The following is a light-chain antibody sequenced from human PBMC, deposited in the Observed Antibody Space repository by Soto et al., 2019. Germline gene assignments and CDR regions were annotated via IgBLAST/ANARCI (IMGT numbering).Light chain of an antibody. CDR1: QSVSSN. CDR3: QQYNNWPLA. CDR2: GAS. Sequence: EIVMTQSPATLSVSPGERATLSCRARQSVSSNLAWYQQKPGQAPRLLIYGASTRATGIPARFSGSGSGTEFTLTISSLQSEDFAVYYCQQYNNWPLAFGQGNKVEIK. J-gene: IGKJ1*01. V-gene: IGKV3-15*01.